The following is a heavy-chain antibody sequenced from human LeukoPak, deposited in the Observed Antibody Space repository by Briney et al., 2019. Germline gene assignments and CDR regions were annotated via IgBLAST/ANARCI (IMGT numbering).Heavy chain of an antibody. J-gene: IGHJ6*04. CDR3: AELGITMIGGV. CDR2: ISDSGGST. V-gene: IGHV3-23*01. D-gene: IGHD3-10*02. Sequence: GGSLRLSCAASGFTFSSFSMTWVRQAPGKGLEWVSTISDSGGSTYYADSVRGRFTISRDNSKNTLFLQMNSLRAEDTAVYYCAELGITMIGGVWGKGTTVTISS. CDR1: GFTFSSFS.